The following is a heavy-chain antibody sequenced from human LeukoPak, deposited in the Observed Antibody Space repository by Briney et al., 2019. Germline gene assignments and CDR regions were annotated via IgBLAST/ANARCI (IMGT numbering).Heavy chain of an antibody. CDR3: GREMNYRVLVAGTPVNFDL. Sequence: GGSLRLSCAASGFSFSPYWMHWVRQVPGTGLIWVSRINPDGSIRTYADSVQGRFTISRDNAENTLYLEMSSLRADDTDVYYCGREMNYRVLVAGTPVNFDLSGQGTVVTVSS. CDR1: GFSFSPYW. V-gene: IGHV3-74*01. D-gene: IGHD2-15*01. J-gene: IGHJ4*02. CDR2: INPDGSIR.